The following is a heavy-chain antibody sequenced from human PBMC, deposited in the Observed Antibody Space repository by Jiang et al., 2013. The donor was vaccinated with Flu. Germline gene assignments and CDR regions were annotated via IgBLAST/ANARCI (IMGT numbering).Heavy chain of an antibody. D-gene: IGHD3-10*01. CDR2: INPNSGGT. V-gene: IGHV1-2*06. Sequence: GAEVKKPGASVKVSCKASGYTFTGYYMHWVRQAPGQGLEWMGRINPNSGGTNYAQKFQGRVTMTRDTSISTAYMELSRLRSDDTAVYYCARDRTMVQGVQSLGYWGQGTLVTVSS. CDR3: ARDRTMVQGVQSLGY. CDR1: GYTFTGYY. J-gene: IGHJ4*02.